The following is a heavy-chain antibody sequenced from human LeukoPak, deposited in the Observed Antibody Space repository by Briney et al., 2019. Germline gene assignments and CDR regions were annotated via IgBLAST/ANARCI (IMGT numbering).Heavy chain of an antibody. V-gene: IGHV1-3*01. CDR3: ARGSYYYDSSGLYYFDY. J-gene: IGHJ4*02. Sequence: ASAKVSCKASGGTFSSYAISWVRQAPGQGLEWMGWINAGNGNTKYSQKFQGRVTITRDTSASTAYMELSSLRSEDTAVYYCARGSYYYDSSGLYYFDYWGQGTLVTVSS. CDR1: GGTFSSYA. D-gene: IGHD3-22*01. CDR2: INAGNGNT.